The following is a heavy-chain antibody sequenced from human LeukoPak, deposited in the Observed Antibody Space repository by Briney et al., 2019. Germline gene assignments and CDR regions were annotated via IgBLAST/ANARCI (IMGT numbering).Heavy chain of an antibody. CDR2: IYHSGST. V-gene: IGHV4-4*02. D-gene: IGHD2-15*01. CDR3: ARGPYCSGGSCHFDY. Sequence: SGTLSLTCAVSGGCISSSNWWIWVRQPPGKGLEWIGEIYHSGSTNYNPSLKSRVTISVDKSKNQFSLKLTSVTAADTAVYYCARGPYCSGGSCHFDYWGQGTLVTVSS. J-gene: IGHJ4*02. CDR1: GGCISSSNW.